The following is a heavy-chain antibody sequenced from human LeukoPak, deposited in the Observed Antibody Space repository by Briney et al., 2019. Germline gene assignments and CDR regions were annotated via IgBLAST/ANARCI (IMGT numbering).Heavy chain of an antibody. J-gene: IGHJ3*02. V-gene: IGHV4-59*13. D-gene: IGHD3-10*01. CDR1: GAFISSYY. Sequence: NPSETLSLTCTDSGAFISSYYLSWIRQPPGKGLEWIGYIYYTGSPNYNPSLRSRVTISVGRSSNQFSLKLNSVTAADTAMYYCARDQNSYGPTGVFNIWGQGTMVTVSS. CDR3: ARDQNSYGPTGVFNI. CDR2: IYYTGSP.